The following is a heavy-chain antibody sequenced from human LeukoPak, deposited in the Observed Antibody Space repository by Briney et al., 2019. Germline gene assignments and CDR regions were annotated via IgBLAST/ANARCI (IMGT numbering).Heavy chain of an antibody. CDR2: INPNNGGT. D-gene: IGHD1-26*01. Sequence: ASVKVSCKASGYTFTGYYMHWVRQPPGQGLEWMGWINPNNGGTNYAQKFQGRVTMTSDTSISTAYIELSRLRSDDTAVYYCARVIWELIYDGFGVWGQGTMVTVSS. CDR1: GYTFTGYY. CDR3: ARVIWELIYDGFGV. V-gene: IGHV1-2*02. J-gene: IGHJ3*01.